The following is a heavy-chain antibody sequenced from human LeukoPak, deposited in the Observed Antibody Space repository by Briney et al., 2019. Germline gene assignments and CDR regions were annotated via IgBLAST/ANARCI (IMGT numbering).Heavy chain of an antibody. D-gene: IGHD5-18*01. CDR3: ARGIQLWPGSYYYYYYGMDV. CDR2: ISSSSSTI. CDR1: GFTFSSYS. J-gene: IGHJ6*02. V-gene: IGHV3-48*04. Sequence: PGGSLRLSCAASGFTFSSYSMNWVRQAPGKGLEWVSYISSSSSTIYYADSVKGRFTISRDNAKNSLYLQMNSLRAEDTAVYYCARGIQLWPGSYYYYYYGMDVWGQGTTVTVSS.